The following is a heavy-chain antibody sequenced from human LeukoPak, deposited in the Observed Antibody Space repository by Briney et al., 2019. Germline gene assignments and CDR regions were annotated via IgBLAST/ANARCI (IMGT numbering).Heavy chain of an antibody. Sequence: APVKVSCKASGGTFNSYAINWVRQAPGQGLEWMGRIIPMFDLANYAQRFQGRVTITADKSTNTAYMELSSLRSEDTAVYYCARERYGSGTYDFDYWGQGTLVTVSS. V-gene: IGHV1-69*04. CDR2: IIPMFDLA. J-gene: IGHJ4*02. CDR3: ARERYGSGTYDFDY. D-gene: IGHD3-10*01. CDR1: GGTFNSYA.